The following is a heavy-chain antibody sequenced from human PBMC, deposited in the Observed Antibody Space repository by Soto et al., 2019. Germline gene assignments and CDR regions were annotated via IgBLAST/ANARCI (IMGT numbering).Heavy chain of an antibody. CDR1: GDSISSGDYY. Sequence: PSETLSLTCTVSGDSISSGDYYGSWIRQHPGKGLEWIGYIYYSGSTYYNPSLKSRVTISVDNAKNTLYLHMNSLRAEDTAVYYCVKDMQLWRLDSWGQGTLVTVSS. CDR3: VKDMQLWRLDS. D-gene: IGHD2-15*01. V-gene: IGHV4-30-4*08. J-gene: IGHJ4*02. CDR2: IYYSGST.